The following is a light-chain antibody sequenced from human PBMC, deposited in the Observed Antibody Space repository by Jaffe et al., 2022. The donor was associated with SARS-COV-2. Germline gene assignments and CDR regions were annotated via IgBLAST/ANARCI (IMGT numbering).Light chain of an antibody. CDR2: EYN. Sequence: NFMLTQPHSVAESPGKTVIISCTRSSGSIASNYVQWYQQRPGSSPTTMIYEYNQRPSGVPDRFSGSIDSSSNSASLTISGLKTEDEADYYCQSYDSNNHLVFGGGTKLTVL. CDR1: SGSIASNY. V-gene: IGLV6-57*01. J-gene: IGLJ2*01. CDR3: QSYDSNNHLV.